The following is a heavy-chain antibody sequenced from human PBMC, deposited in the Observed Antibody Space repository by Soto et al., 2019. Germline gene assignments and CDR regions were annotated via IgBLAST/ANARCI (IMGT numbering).Heavy chain of an antibody. D-gene: IGHD6-19*01. CDR2: IYPGDSDT. CDR3: ARDPTGGWSRHYWFDP. V-gene: IGHV5-51*01. Sequence: PGESLKISCKGSGYSFTSYWIGWVRQMPGKGLEWMGIIYPGDSDTRYSPSFQGQVTISADKSISTAYLQMNSLRAEDTAVYYCARDPTGGWSRHYWFDPWGQGTLVTVSS. J-gene: IGHJ5*02. CDR1: GYSFTSYW.